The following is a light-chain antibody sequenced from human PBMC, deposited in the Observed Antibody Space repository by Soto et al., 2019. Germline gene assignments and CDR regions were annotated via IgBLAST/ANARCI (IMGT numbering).Light chain of an antibody. CDR1: SSNIGSNT. CDR3: AVWDDSLNGRL. J-gene: IGLJ3*02. Sequence: QSVLTQPTSASGTPGQRVTISCSGSSSNIGSNTVNWYQQVPGTAPKLLIHRNDERPAGVPDRFSGSKSGSSASLAISGLQSEDEADYYCAVWDDSLNGRLFGGGTKLTVL. CDR2: RND. V-gene: IGLV1-44*01.